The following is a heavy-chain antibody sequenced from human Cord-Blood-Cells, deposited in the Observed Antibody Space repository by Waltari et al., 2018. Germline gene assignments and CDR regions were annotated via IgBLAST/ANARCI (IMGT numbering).Heavy chain of an antibody. Sequence: QVQLQQWGAGLLKPSETLSLTCAVYGGSFSGYYWSWIRQPPGKGLEWIGEINHSGSTNYNPSFKSRVTLSVDTSKNQFSLKLSSVTAADTAVYYCASLVIGAYWGQGTLVTVSS. D-gene: IGHD2-21*01. CDR3: ASLVIGAY. CDR2: INHSGST. V-gene: IGHV4-34*01. J-gene: IGHJ4*02. CDR1: GGSFSGYY.